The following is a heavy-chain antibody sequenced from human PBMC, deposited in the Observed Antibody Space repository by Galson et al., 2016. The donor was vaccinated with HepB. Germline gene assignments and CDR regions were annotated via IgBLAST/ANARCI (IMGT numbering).Heavy chain of an antibody. J-gene: IGHJ4*02. V-gene: IGHV3-48*04. D-gene: IGHD7-27*01. CDR3: ARDPLWAFEY. CDR1: GFTFSSYS. CDR2: ISSGAI. Sequence: SLRLSCAASGFTFSSYSMNWVRQAPGKGLEWVSYISSGAIYYTDSVKGRFTISRDNAKNSLYLQMNSQRAEDTAVDYCARDPLWAFEYWGQGTLVTVSS.